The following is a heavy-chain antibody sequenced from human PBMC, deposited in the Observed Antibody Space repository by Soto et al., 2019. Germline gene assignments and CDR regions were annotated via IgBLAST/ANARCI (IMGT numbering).Heavy chain of an antibody. CDR1: GYTFTSYD. D-gene: IGHD6-19*01. Sequence: SVKVSCKASGYTFTSYDINWVRQATGQGLEWMGGIIPIFGTANYAQKFQGRVTITADESTSTAYMELSSLRSEDTAVYYCARDRPYSSGPRWGFDYWGQGTLVTVSS. V-gene: IGHV1-69*13. CDR2: IIPIFGTA. J-gene: IGHJ4*02. CDR3: ARDRPYSSGPRWGFDY.